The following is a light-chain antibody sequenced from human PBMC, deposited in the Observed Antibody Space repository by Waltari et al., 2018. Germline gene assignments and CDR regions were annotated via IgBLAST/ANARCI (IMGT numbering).Light chain of an antibody. V-gene: IGKV1-5*01. CDR3: QQYHGDSPT. CDR2: DAS. J-gene: IGKJ1*01. Sequence: DTQMTQSPSTLAAYVGARVPLTCRASQNIYNWLAWYQQKPGEAPEVLIYDASSLRSGVPSRFSGSGSGTEFTLTISSLQPGDFATYYCQQYHGDSPTFGQGTRVEIK. CDR1: QNIYNW.